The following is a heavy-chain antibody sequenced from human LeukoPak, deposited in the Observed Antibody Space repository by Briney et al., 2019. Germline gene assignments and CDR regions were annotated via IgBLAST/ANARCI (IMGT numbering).Heavy chain of an antibody. J-gene: IGHJ1*01. CDR1: GFTFSSYS. D-gene: IGHD4-17*01. V-gene: IGHV3-48*04. CDR2: ISSSSSTI. Sequence: GGSLRLSCAASGFTFSSYSMNWVRQAPGKGLEWVSYISSSSSTIYYADSVKSRFTIPRDNAKNSPYLQRNILRAEHTPVYYCAREGANYGAGYFQDWGQGKLVTVSS. CDR3: AREGANYGAGYFQD.